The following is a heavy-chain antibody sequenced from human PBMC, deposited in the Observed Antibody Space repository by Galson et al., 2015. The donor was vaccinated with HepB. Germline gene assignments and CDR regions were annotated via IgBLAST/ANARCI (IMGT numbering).Heavy chain of an antibody. V-gene: IGHV4-34*01. CDR2: IYHSGST. Sequence: ETLSLTCAVYGGSFSGYYWSWIRQPPGKGLEWIGSIYHSGSTYYNPSLKSRVTISVDTSKNQFSLKLSSVTAADTAVYYCARRGYCSGGSCYRLFDYWGQGTLVTVSS. CDR1: GGSFSGYY. J-gene: IGHJ4*02. CDR3: ARRGYCSGGSCYRLFDY. D-gene: IGHD2-15*01.